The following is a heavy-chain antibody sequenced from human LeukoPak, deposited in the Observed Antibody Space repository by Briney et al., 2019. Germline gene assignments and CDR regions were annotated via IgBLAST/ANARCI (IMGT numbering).Heavy chain of an antibody. CDR1: GFTFSSYA. J-gene: IGHJ3*02. V-gene: IGHV3-23*01. CDR2: ISGSGGST. D-gene: IGHD2-2*01. Sequence: GRSLRLSCTASGFTFSSYAMSWVRQAPGKGLEWVSAISGSGGSTYYADSVKGRFTISRDNSKNTLYLQMNSLRAEDTAVYYCAKLGYCSSTSCYVDAFDIWGQGTMVTVSS. CDR3: AKLGYCSSTSCYVDAFDI.